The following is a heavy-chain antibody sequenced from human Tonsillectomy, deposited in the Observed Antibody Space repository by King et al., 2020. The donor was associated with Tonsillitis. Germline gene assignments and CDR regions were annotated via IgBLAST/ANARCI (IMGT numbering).Heavy chain of an antibody. CDR1: GFTFMSYV. CDR2: IRYDGSNK. Sequence: SFAASGFTFMSYVMHLVRHAPGNVLEWVAFIRYDGSNKYYSYSVKGRFTISRDNSKNTLYLQINSLRAEDTAVYYCARDYYASSGYYYCFDYWGQGTLVTVAS. V-gene: IGHV3-30*02. J-gene: IGHJ4*02. D-gene: IGHD3-22*01. CDR3: ARDYYASSGYYYCFDY.